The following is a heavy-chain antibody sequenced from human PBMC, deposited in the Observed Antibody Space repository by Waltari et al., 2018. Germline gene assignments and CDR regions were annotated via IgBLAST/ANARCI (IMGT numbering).Heavy chain of an antibody. V-gene: IGHV3-23*01. CDR3: VRGSGTFGTSTRVSSS. CDR2: IGGSDGIT. J-gene: IGHJ5*02. Sequence: EVQLLESGGDLVQPWGALRLYWAASGFSSSTFAMIWVRQAPGQGLEWVSTIGGSDGITYYADSVKGRFTISRDKSKNTLSMQMNTVRADDAGVYYCVRGSGTFGTSTRVSSSWGQVTLVTVSS. D-gene: IGHD1-1*01. CDR1: GFSSSTFA.